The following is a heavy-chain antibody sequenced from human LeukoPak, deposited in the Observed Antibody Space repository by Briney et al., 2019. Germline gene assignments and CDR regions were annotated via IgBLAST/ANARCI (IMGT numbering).Heavy chain of an antibody. CDR2: IYYSGST. CDR1: GGSISSYY. V-gene: IGHV4-59*01. J-gene: IGHJ4*02. CDR3: ARERERHYDSSGYYFDY. D-gene: IGHD3-22*01. Sequence: SETLSLTCIVSGGSISSYYWSWIRQPPGKGLEWIGYIYYSGSTNYNPSLKSRVTISVDTSKNQFSLKLSSVTAADTAVYYCARERERHYDSSGYYFDYWGQGTLVTVSS.